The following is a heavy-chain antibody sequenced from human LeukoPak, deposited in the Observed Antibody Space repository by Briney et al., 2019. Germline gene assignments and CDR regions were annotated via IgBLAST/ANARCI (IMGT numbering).Heavy chain of an antibody. D-gene: IGHD3-9*01. J-gene: IGHJ4*02. CDR3: ARVRYFDWPLPYYFDY. CDR1: GYSISSGYY. V-gene: IGHV3-20*04. CDR2: INWNGGST. Sequence: ETLSLTCAVSGYSISSGYYWGWIRQPPGQGLEWVSDINWNGGSTGYAVSVKGRFTISRDNAKNSLYLQVNSLRAEDTALYYCARVRYFDWPLPYYFDYWGQGTLVTVSS.